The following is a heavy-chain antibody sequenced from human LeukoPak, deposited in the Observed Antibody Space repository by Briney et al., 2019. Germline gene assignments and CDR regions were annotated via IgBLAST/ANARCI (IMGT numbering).Heavy chain of an antibody. CDR3: ARASGSSWYERRLHAYYYYMDV. J-gene: IGHJ6*03. CDR1: GGSIISTTYY. CDR2: IDYSGST. V-gene: IGHV4-39*07. Sequence: SETLSLTCTVSGGSIISTTYYWGWIRQPPGEGLEWIGSIDYSGSTYNPSLKSRVTISVDTSKNQFSLNLGSVTAADTAVYSCARASGSSWYERRLHAYYYYMDVWGKGTTVTVSS. D-gene: IGHD6-13*01.